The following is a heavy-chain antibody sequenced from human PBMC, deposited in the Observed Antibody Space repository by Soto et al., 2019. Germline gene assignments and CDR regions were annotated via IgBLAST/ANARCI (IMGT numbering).Heavy chain of an antibody. CDR1: GGSISSGGYY. CDR3: ARGDSGYYDSSGYYSY. J-gene: IGHJ4*02. CDR2: IYYSGST. D-gene: IGHD3-22*01. Sequence: SETLSLTCTVSGGSISSGGYYWSWIRQHPGKGLEWIGYIYYSGSTYYNPSLKSRVTISVDTSKNQFSLKLSSVTAADTAVYCCARGDSGYYDSSGYYSYWGQGTLVTVSS. V-gene: IGHV4-31*03.